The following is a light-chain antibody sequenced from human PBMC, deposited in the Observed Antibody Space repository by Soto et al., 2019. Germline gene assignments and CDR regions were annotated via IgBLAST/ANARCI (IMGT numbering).Light chain of an antibody. CDR2: GAS. CDR1: QSVNSN. V-gene: IGKV3-15*01. J-gene: IGKJ1*01. Sequence: EIMMTQSPATLSLSPGERATLSCRASQSVNSNLVWYQQKPGQAPRLLIYGASTRATGIPGRFSGSGYGTEFTLTISSLQSEDFAVYYCQQYNNWLWTFGQGTKVEIK. CDR3: QQYNNWLWT.